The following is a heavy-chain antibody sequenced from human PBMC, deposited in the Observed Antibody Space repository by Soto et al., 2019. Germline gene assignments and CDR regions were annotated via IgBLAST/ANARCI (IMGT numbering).Heavy chain of an antibody. Sequence: SETLSLTCTVSGGSISSYYWSWIRQPPGKGLEWIGYIYYSGSTNYNPSLKSRVTKDTSKNQVVLTMTNMDPVDTATYYCAHSRCGGDCLRSYSSHYYYGMDVWGQGTTVTVSS. CDR2: IYYSGST. J-gene: IGHJ6*02. V-gene: IGHV4-59*01. D-gene: IGHD2-21*02. CDR1: GGSISSYY. CDR3: AHSRCGGDCLRSYSSHYYYGMDV.